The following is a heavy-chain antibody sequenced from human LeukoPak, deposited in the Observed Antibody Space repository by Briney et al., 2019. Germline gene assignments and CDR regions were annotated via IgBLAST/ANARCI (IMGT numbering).Heavy chain of an antibody. CDR3: ARRDDRLVRAFGY. J-gene: IGHJ4*02. CDR2: ISGSGTYI. V-gene: IGHV3-21*01. D-gene: IGHD3-9*01. CDR1: GFTFTAYT. Sequence: GGSLRLSCAASGFTFTAYTINWVRQAPGKGLEWVSSISGSGTYIYYADSVKGRFTISRDTAKNSLYLQMNSLRAEDTAVYYCARRDDRLVRAFGYWGQGTLVTVSS.